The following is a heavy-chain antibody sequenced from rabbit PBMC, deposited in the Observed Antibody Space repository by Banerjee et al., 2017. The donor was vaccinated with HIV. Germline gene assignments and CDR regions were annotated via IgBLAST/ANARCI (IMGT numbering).Heavy chain of an antibody. V-gene: IGHV1S45*01. Sequence: QEQLVEYGGDLVQPEGSLTLTCKASGLDFSSSYWICWVRQAPGKGLEWIACIYTGGSGTTYYASWAKGRLTISKTSSTTVTLQMPSLTAADTATYFCARDLAGVIGWNFGLWGPGTLVTVS. J-gene: IGHJ4*01. CDR3: ARDLAGVIGWNFGL. CDR2: IYTGGSGTT. D-gene: IGHD4-1*01. CDR1: GLDFSSSYW.